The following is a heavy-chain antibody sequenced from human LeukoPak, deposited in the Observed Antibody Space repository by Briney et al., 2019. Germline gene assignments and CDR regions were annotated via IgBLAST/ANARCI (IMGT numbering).Heavy chain of an antibody. V-gene: IGHV4-4*09. Sequence: PSDTLSLACTVSGDSISRYYWSWIRQPPGKGLEWIGCVYSSGITTYNPYLKSRVTISTDTSKNQLSLQLTSVTAADTAGYYCARRGNQFDYWGQGTLVTVSS. CDR1: GDSISRYY. CDR3: ARRGNQFDY. D-gene: IGHD1-14*01. J-gene: IGHJ4*02. CDR2: VYSSGIT.